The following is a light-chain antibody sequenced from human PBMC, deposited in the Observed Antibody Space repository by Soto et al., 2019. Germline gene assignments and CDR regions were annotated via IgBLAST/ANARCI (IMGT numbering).Light chain of an antibody. CDR2: GAS. CDR3: QQYGSSPRT. J-gene: IGKJ1*01. Sequence: EIVLTQSPGSLSLSPGEGATLSCWASQSVSSSHLAWYQQKPGQAPRLLIYGASARATGIPDRFSGSGSGTDFTLTISRLEPEDFAVYYCQQYGSSPRTFGQGTKVDIK. CDR1: QSVSSSH. V-gene: IGKV3-20*01.